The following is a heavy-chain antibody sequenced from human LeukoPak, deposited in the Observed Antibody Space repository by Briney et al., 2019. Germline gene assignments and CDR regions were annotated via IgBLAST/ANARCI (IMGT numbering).Heavy chain of an antibody. V-gene: IGHV3-7*01. D-gene: IGHD3-3*01. CDR3: AVRRNFCFDY. J-gene: IGHJ4*02. CDR2: INQDGSEK. CDR1: GFTFSSYW. Sequence: PGGSLRLSCAASGFTFSSYWMSWVRQAPGKGLEWVAIINQDGSEKYYVDSVKGRFTISRDNAKNSLYLQMNSPSAEDTAVYYCAVRRNFCFDYWGQGTLVTVSS.